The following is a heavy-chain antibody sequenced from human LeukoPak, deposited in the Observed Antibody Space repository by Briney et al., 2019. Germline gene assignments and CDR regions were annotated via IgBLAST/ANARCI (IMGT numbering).Heavy chain of an antibody. CDR3: ARRTSLPRRGYCSGGSCYSGFDY. D-gene: IGHD2-15*01. CDR2: IYYSGST. J-gene: IGHJ4*02. V-gene: IGHV4-39*07. Sequence: PSETLSLTCTVSGGSISSSSYSWGWIRQPPGKGLEWIGSIYYSGSTYYNPSLKSRVPISVDPSKNQFSLKLSSVTAADTAVYYCARRTSLPRRGYCSGGSCYSGFDYWGEGTLVTVSS. CDR1: GGSISSSSYS.